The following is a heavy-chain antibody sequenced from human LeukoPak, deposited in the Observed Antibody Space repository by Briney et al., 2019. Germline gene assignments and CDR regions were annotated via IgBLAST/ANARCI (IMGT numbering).Heavy chain of an antibody. CDR1: GYTFTSYY. J-gene: IGHJ4*02. CDR3: ARDHGYGDYLLGYFDY. V-gene: IGHV1-46*01. Sequence: ASVKVSCKASGYTFTSYYMHWVRQAPGQGLEWMGVINLSGGSTSYAQKFQGRVTMTRDTSTSTVYMELRSLRSEDTAVYYCARDHGYGDYLLGYFDYWGQGTLVTVSS. CDR2: INLSGGST. D-gene: IGHD4-17*01.